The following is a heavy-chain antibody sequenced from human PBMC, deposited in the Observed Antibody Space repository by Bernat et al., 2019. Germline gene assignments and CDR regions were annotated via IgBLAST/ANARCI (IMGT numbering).Heavy chain of an antibody. J-gene: IGHJ4*02. CDR1: GGSISTGSYY. D-gene: IGHD5/OR15-5a*01. Sequence: QLQLQESGPGLVKPSETLSLTCTVSGGSISTGSYYWGWIRQPPGKGLEWIGSIYYSGSTYYNPSLKSRVTISVDTSKKQFSLNLNSVTAADTAVYYCAREWSSTTFDYWGQGTLVTVSS. CDR2: IYYSGST. V-gene: IGHV4-39*02. CDR3: AREWSSTTFDY.